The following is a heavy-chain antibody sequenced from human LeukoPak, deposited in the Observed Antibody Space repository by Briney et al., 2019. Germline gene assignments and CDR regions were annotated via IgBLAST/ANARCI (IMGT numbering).Heavy chain of an antibody. CDR2: ISGNGGST. CDR1: GFTFSSYA. CDR3: AKDLSAAVAGYFDY. D-gene: IGHD6-19*01. V-gene: IGHV3-23*01. Sequence: GGSLRLSCAASGFTFSSYAMSWVRQAPGKGLEWVSSISGNGGSTYYADSVKGRFTISRDNSKNTLYLQMNSLRAEDTAVYYCAKDLSAAVAGYFDYWGQGTLVTVSS. J-gene: IGHJ4*02.